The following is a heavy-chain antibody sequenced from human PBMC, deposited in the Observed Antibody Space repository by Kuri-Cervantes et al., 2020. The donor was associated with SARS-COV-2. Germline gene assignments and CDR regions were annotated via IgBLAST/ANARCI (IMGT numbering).Heavy chain of an antibody. D-gene: IGHD1-26*01. CDR1: GFTFSSYA. V-gene: IGHV3-23*01. CDR2: ISGSGGST. CDR3: AKSGSYYFDY. J-gene: IGHJ4*02. Sequence: ETLSFTCAASGFTFSSYAMSWVRQAPGKGLEWVSAISGSGGSTYYADSVKGRFTISRDNSKNTLYLQMNSLRAEDTAVYYCAKSGSYYFDYWGQGTLVTVSS.